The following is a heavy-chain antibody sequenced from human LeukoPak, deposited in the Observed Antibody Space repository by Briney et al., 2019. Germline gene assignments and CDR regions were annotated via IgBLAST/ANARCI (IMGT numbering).Heavy chain of an antibody. CDR2: IKQDGSEK. J-gene: IGHJ5*02. D-gene: IGHD2-2*01. CDR3: ARMGRIVVVPAAPANWFDP. CDR1: GFTFSDSW. Sequence: GGSLRLSCAASGFTFSDSWMSWVRQAPGKGLEWVANIKQDGSEKYYVDSVKGRFTISRDNAKNSLYLQMNSLRAEDTAVYYCARMGRIVVVPAAPANWFDPWGQGTLVTVSS. V-gene: IGHV3-7*01.